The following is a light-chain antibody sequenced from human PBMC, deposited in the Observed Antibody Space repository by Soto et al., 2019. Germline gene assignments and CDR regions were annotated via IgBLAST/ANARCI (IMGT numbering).Light chain of an antibody. V-gene: IGKV1-5*01. Sequence: DIQMTQSPSTLSATVGDRVTITCRASQSISTWLAWYQQKPGKAPKLLIYDASSLEVGVPSRFSGSGSRTEFTLTISSLQTDDFSTYYCQQYYSYWTFGQGTKVDIK. CDR2: DAS. CDR3: QQYYSYWT. CDR1: QSISTW. J-gene: IGKJ1*01.